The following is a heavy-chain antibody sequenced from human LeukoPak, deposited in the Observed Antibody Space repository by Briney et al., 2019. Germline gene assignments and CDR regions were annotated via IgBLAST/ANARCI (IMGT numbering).Heavy chain of an antibody. J-gene: IGHJ4*02. D-gene: IGHD4-17*01. CDR3: ARGDYAFDY. Sequence: ASETLSLTCTVSGGSISSYYWSWIRQPPGKGLEWIGYIYYSGSTNYNPSLKSRVTISVDTSKNQFSLKLSSVTAADTAVYYCARGDYAFDYWGQGTLVTVSS. V-gene: IGHV4-59*12. CDR2: IYYSGST. CDR1: GGSISSYY.